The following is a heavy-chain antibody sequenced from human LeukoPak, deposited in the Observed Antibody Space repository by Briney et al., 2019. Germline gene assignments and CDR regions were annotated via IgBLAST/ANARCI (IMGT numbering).Heavy chain of an antibody. V-gene: IGHV3-23*01. CDR1: GFTFSSYA. D-gene: IGHD3-10*01. J-gene: IGHJ4*02. CDR3: AKCYGSGSYYKEG. CDR2: ISGSGGST. Sequence: PGGSLRLSCAASGFTFSSYAMSWVRQAPGKGLEWVSSISGSGGSTYYADSVKGRFTISRDNSKNTLYLQMNSLRAEDTAVYYCAKCYGSGSYYKEGWGQGTLVTVSS.